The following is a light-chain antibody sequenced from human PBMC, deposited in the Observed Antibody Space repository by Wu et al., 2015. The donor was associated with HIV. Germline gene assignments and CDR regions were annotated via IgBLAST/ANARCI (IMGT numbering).Light chain of an antibody. CDR1: QNIGRY. J-gene: IGKJ4*01. Sequence: ASXGDRVTLTCRSSQNIGRYLNWYQQKPGSAPRLLIFAASNLQSGIPSRFSGSGSGTDFTLTISSLQLEDFATYYCQQSYSTLSLTFGGGTKVEI. V-gene: IGKV1-39*01. CDR3: QQSYSTLSLT. CDR2: AAS.